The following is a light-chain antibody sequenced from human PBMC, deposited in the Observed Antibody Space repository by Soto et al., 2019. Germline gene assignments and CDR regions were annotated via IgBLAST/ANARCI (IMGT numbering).Light chain of an antibody. CDR1: SSDIGSYNY. CDR3: SSYTTSSTVV. V-gene: IGLV2-14*01. CDR2: EVS. J-gene: IGLJ7*01. Sequence: QSVLTQAASVSGSPGQSITISCTGTSSDIGSYNYVSWFQQYPGKAPNLIISEVSNRPSGVSTRFSGSKSGITASLTISGLQAEDEADYYCSSYTTSSTVVFGGGTQLTVL.